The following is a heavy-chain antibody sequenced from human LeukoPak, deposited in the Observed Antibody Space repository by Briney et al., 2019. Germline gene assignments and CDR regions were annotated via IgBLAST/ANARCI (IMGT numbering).Heavy chain of an antibody. CDR1: GYTFTSYY. CDR2: INPSGGST. CDR3: ARGDYYDSSGYYYYYYGMDV. D-gene: IGHD3-22*01. V-gene: IGHV1-46*01. J-gene: IGHJ6*02. Sequence: ASVKVSCKASGYTFTSYYMHWVRQAPGKGLEWMGIINPSGGSTSYAQKFQGRVTMTRDTSTSTVYMELSSLRSEDTAVYYCARGDYYDSSGYYYYYYGMDVWGQGTTVTVSS.